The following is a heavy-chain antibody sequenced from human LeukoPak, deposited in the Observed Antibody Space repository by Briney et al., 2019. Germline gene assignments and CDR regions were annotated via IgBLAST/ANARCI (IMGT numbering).Heavy chain of an antibody. V-gene: IGHV1-46*01. CDR1: GYTFTSYY. J-gene: IGHJ6*03. D-gene: IGHD2-2*01. Sequence: ASVKVSCKASGYTFTSYYMHWVRQAPGLGLEWMGIINPSGGSTSYAQKFQGRVTMTRDMSTSTVYMELSSLRSEDTAVYYCARALNDIVVVPAASDYMDVWGKGTTVTVSS. CDR3: ARALNDIVVVPAASDYMDV. CDR2: INPSGGST.